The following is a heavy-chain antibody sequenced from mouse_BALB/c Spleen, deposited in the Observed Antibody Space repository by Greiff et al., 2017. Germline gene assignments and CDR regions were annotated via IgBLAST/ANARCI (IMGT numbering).Heavy chain of an antibody. CDR1: GYSFTSYW. D-gene: IGHD2-4*01. CDR2: IYPGNSDT. Sequence: EVQLQQSGTVLARPGASVKMSCKASGYSFTSYWMHWVKQRPGQGLEWIGAIYPGNSDTSYNQKFKGKAKLTADKSSSTAYMQLSSLTSEDSAVYYCARWGDYDWFAYWGQGTLVTVSA. CDR3: ARWGDYDWFAY. J-gene: IGHJ3*01. V-gene: IGHV1-5*01.